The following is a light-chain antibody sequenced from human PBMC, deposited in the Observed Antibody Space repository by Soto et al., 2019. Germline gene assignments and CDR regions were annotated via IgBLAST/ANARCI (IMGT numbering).Light chain of an antibody. CDR3: QKYNSYPYT. CDR1: QSISSW. CDR2: KAS. J-gene: IGKJ2*01. Sequence: DIQMTQSPSTLSSSVGDRVTITCRASQSISSWLAWYQQKPGKAPKLLIYKASSIESGVPSRFSGSGSGTEFTLTISSLQPDDFATYYCQKYNSYPYTFGQGTKLEIK. V-gene: IGKV1-5*03.